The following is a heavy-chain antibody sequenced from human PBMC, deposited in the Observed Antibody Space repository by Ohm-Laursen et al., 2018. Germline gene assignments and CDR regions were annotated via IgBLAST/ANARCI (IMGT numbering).Heavy chain of an antibody. V-gene: IGHV3-48*01. CDR1: GFSFSTYN. CDR3: ARGSSTSDW. J-gene: IGHJ4*02. D-gene: IGHD2-2*01. Sequence: SLRLSCTASGFSFSTYNMNWVRQAPGKGLEWVSFIGSSSTPIYYTDSVKGRFTTSRDNAKNSLYLQMNSLRAEDTAVYYCARGSSTSDWWGQGTLVTVSS. CDR2: IGSSSTPI.